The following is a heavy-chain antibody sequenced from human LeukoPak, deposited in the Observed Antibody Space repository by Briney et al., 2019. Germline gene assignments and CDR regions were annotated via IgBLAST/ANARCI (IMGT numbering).Heavy chain of an antibody. CDR2: INPNSGGT. Sequence: AAVKVSLLASGYTFTGYLMYWVRPARGRGLAWMGWINPNSGGTNDAQKFQGRVTMTRDTSISTAYMELSRLRSDDTAVYYCARCERRYYYYYGMDVWGQGTTVTVSS. CDR3: ARCERRYYYYYGMDV. V-gene: IGHV1-2*02. CDR1: GYTFTGYL. J-gene: IGHJ6*02.